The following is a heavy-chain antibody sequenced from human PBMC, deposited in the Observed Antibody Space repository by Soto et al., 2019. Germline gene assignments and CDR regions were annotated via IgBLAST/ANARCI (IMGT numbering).Heavy chain of an antibody. Sequence: ASVKVSCKASGYTFTSYDINWVRQATGQGLEWMGWMNPNSGNTGYAQKFQGRVTMTRNTSISTAYMELSSLRSEDTAVYYCARGHPSYCSSTSCYTGYYYYGMDVWGQGXTVTVYS. D-gene: IGHD2-2*02. CDR3: ARGHPSYCSSTSCYTGYYYYGMDV. CDR1: GYTFTSYD. CDR2: MNPNSGNT. J-gene: IGHJ6*02. V-gene: IGHV1-8*01.